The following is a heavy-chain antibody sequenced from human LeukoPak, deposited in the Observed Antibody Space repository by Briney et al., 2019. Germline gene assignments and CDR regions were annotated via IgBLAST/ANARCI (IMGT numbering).Heavy chain of an antibody. V-gene: IGHV4-59*12. CDR1: GGSISNYY. J-gene: IGHJ6*02. CDR2: IHYSGRN. CDR3: ARDYGSGSYYYYYYYYGMDV. Sequence: SETLSLTCTVSGGSISNYYWSWIRQPPGKGLEWIGYIHYSGRNSYNPSLKSRVTISVDKSKNQFSLKLSSVTAADTAVYYCARDYGSGSYYYYYYYYGMDVWGQGTTVTVSS. D-gene: IGHD3-10*01.